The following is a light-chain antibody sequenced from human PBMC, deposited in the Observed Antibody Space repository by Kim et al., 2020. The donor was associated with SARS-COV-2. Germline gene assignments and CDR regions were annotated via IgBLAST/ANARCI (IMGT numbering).Light chain of an antibody. CDR1: GSTIGSKP. CDR3: AAWDDSLNAL. V-gene: IGLV1-44*01. Sequence: PAERVTNSCSGSGSTIGSKPGTWTQQLPGTAPKLLISSNNQRPSGVPDRFAGSKSGASASLAISGLQYEDEADYYCAAWDDSLNALFGGGTKLTVL. J-gene: IGLJ2*01. CDR2: SNN.